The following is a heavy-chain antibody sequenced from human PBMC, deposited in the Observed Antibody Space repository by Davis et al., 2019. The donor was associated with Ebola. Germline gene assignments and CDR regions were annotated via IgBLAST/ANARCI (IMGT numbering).Heavy chain of an antibody. CDR1: GDSVSSNSGA. Sequence: HSQTLSLTCDISGDSVSSNSGAWNWIRQSPSRGLEWLGRTYYSSKWYKDYAVSVKSRITINLDTSKNQFSLQLNSVTPDDTAVYFCARGWWKSGMDVWGQGTTVTVSS. CDR3: ARGWWKSGMDV. J-gene: IGHJ6*02. D-gene: IGHD6-19*01. CDR2: TYYSSKWYK. V-gene: IGHV6-1*01.